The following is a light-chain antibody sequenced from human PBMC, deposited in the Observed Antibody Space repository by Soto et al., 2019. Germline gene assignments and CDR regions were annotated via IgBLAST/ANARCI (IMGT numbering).Light chain of an antibody. V-gene: IGKV3-20*01. Sequence: EIVLTQSPGTLSLSPGERATLSCRASQSIDSNYLGWYQQKPGQTPRLLIYGASSRATGIPDRFSGSGSGTDSTLTISRLEPEDFAVYYCQHYGTSPGTFGQGTKVEIK. J-gene: IGKJ1*01. CDR3: QHYGTSPGT. CDR2: GAS. CDR1: QSIDSNY.